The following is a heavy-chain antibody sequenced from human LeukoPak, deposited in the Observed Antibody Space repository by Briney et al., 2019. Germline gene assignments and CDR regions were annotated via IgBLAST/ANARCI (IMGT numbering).Heavy chain of an antibody. CDR2: ISTNSDIR. CDR3: ARDWDAMNNCFDP. J-gene: IGHJ5*02. V-gene: IGHV1-18*01. D-gene: IGHD1-26*01. Sequence: ASVKVSCKAYGYTFTNYGISWVRQAPGQGLEWMGWISTNSDIRTYAQTLQGRFTVTTDTATTTAYMELNNLTFDDTAVYYCARDWDAMNNCFDPWGQGTPVTVSS. CDR1: GYTFTNYG.